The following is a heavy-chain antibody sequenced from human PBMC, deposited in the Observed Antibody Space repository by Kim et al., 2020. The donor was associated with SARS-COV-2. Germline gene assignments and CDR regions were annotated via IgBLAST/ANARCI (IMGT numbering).Heavy chain of an antibody. CDR2: INHSGST. CDR1: GGSFSGYY. Sequence: SETLSLTCAVYGGSFSGYYWSWIRQPPGKGLEWIGEINHSGSTNYNPSLKSRVTISADTSKNQFSLKLSSVTAADTAVYYCARSDDVYYPGIDYWGQGTLVTVSS. D-gene: IGHD3-16*01. V-gene: IGHV4-34*01. J-gene: IGHJ4*02. CDR3: ARSDDVYYPGIDY.